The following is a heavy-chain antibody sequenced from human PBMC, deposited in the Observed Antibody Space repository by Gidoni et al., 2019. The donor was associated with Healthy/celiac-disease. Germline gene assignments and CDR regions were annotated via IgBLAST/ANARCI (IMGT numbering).Heavy chain of an antibody. V-gene: IGHV4-38-2*02. J-gene: IGHJ4*02. D-gene: IGHD2-21*01. CDR1: GYSISSGYY. CDR2: IYHSGSN. CDR3: ARDVIIGGDCYPECSFCDY. Sequence: QVQRQESGPGVVKPWETLYLTCAASGYSISSGYYWGWIRQPPGKGLGWIGSIYHSGSNYYDPSLESRVTISVDTSKTQFSLKLSSVTAADTAVYYCARDVIIGGDCYPECSFCDYWGQGTLVTVSS.